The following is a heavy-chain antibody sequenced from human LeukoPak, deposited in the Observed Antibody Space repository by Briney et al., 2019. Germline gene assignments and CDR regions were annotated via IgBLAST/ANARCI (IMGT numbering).Heavy chain of an antibody. Sequence: GGSLRLSCAASGFTFSNYSMNWVRQAPGKGLEWVSSISTSSSYIHYADSVKGRFTISRDNAKNSLYLQMNSLRAEDTAVYYCARWYYYETSGLYYGSFDNWGQGTLVTVSS. D-gene: IGHD3-22*01. V-gene: IGHV3-21*04. J-gene: IGHJ5*02. CDR1: GFTFSNYS. CDR3: ARWYYYETSGLYYGSFDN. CDR2: ISTSSSYI.